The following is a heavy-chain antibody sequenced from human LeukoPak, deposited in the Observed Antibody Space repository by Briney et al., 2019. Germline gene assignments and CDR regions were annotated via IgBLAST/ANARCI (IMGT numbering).Heavy chain of an antibody. D-gene: IGHD5-18*01. CDR2: IFPSGGEI. V-gene: IGHV3-23*01. Sequence: GGSLRLSCAASGFTFSTFAMIWVRQPPGKGLEWVSSIFPSGGEIHYADSVRGRFTISRDNSKSILSLQMNSLRAEDTAIYYCATYRQVLLPFESWGQGTLVTVSS. J-gene: IGHJ4*02. CDR3: ATYRQVLLPFES. CDR1: GFTFSTFA.